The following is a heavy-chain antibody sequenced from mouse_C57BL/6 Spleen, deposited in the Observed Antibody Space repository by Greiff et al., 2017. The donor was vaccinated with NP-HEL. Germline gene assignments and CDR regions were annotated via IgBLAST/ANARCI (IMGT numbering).Heavy chain of an antibody. D-gene: IGHD2-3*01. J-gene: IGHJ3*01. CDR2: IYPGDGDT. V-gene: IGHV1-82*01. Sequence: VQLQQSGPELVKPGASVKISCKASGYAFSSSWMNWVKQRPGKGLEWIGRIYPGDGDTNYNGKFKGKATLTADKSSSTAYMQLSSLTSEDSAVYFCAIDDGYYGFAYWGQGTLVTVSA. CDR1: GYAFSSSW. CDR3: AIDDGYYGFAY.